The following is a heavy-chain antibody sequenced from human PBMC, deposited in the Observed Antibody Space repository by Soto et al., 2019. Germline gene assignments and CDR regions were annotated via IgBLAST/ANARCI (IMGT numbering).Heavy chain of an antibody. V-gene: IGHV1-8*01. CDR1: GYTFTTYD. J-gene: IGHJ6*02. D-gene: IGHD3-3*01. CDR3: ARERKFDFWRKGLDV. CDR2: MDPNSGST. Sequence: ASVKVYCKASGYTFTTYDINWVRQAPGQGLEWLGWMDPNSGSTGYAQNFQGRITMTRNISRNTAHMELSSLQSEDTAVYYCARERKFDFWRKGLDVWGQGTTVTVSS.